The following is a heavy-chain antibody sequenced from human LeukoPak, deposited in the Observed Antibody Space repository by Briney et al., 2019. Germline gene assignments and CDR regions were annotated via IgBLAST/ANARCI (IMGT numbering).Heavy chain of an antibody. CDR1: GFSLSTCGVG. V-gene: IGHV2-5*02. J-gene: IGHJ4*02. Sequence: SGPTLVNPTQTLTLTCTFSGFSLSTCGVGVGWIRQPPGKALEWLALIYWDDDKRYSPSLKSRLTITKDTSKNQVVLTMTNMDPVDTATYYCAHSRTYCSGGSCPFDYWGQGTLVTVSS. CDR2: IYWDDDK. CDR3: AHSRTYCSGGSCPFDY. D-gene: IGHD2-15*01.